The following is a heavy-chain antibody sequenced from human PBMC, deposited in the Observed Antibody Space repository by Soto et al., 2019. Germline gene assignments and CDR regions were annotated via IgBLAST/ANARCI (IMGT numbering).Heavy chain of an antibody. CDR1: GGTFSSYA. D-gene: IGHD3-3*01. V-gene: IGHV1-69*01. Sequence: QVQLVQSGAEVKKPGSSVTVSCKASGGTFSSYAISWVRQAPGQGREWMGGIIPIFGTANYAQKFQGRVTITVDESTSTAYMELSSLRSEDTAVYYCARPYYDFWSGYSPYYYYGMDVWGQGTTVTVSS. CDR2: IIPIFGTA. J-gene: IGHJ6*02. CDR3: ARPYYDFWSGYSPYYYYGMDV.